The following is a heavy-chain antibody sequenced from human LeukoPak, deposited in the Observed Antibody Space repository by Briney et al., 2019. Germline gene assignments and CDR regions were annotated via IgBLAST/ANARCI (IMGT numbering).Heavy chain of an antibody. J-gene: IGHJ3*02. CDR3: AKDFQPIAAADHAFDI. D-gene: IGHD6-13*01. CDR2: ISWNSGSI. V-gene: IGHV3-9*03. Sequence: GGSLRLSCAASGFTFDDYAMHWVRQAPGKGLEWASGISWNSGSIGYADSVKGRFTISRDNAKNSLYLQMNSLRAEDMALYYCAKDFQPIAAADHAFDIWGQGTMVTVSS. CDR1: GFTFDDYA.